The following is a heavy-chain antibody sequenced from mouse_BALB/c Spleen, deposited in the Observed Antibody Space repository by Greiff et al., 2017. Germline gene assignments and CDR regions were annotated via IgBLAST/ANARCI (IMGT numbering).Heavy chain of an antibody. CDR1: GFSLTSYG. D-gene: IGHD2-4*01. J-gene: IGHJ4*01. CDR2: IWSGGST. Sequence: QVQLKESGPGLVQPSQSLSITCTVSGFSLTSYGVHWVRQSPGKGLEWLGVIWSGGSTDYNAAFISRLSISKDNSKSQVFFKMNSLQANDTAIYYCARSMITTDGVVCSMDYWGQGTSVTVSS. V-gene: IGHV2-2*02. CDR3: ARSMITTDGVVCSMDY.